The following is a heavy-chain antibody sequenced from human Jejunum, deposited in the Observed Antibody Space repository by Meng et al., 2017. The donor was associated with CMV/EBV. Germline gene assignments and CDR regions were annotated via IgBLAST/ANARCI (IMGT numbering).Heavy chain of an antibody. J-gene: IGHJ4*02. CDR1: GGSVSSGNYH. CDR2: TVYGGSL. CDR3: AGLIVGNGGRGH. D-gene: IGHD2/OR15-2a*01. V-gene: IGHV4-61*01. Sequence: TVSGGSVSSGNYHWNWIRQPPGKGLEWIGQTVYGGSLKYHPSLESRLSISIDTSKNQFSLNLNSVTAADTAVYYCAGLIVGNGGRGHWGQGTLVTVSS.